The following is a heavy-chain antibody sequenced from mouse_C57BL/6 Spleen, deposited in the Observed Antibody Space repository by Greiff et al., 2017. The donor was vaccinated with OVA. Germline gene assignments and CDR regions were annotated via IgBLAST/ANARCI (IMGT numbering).Heavy chain of an antibody. V-gene: IGHV1-80*01. CDR1: GYAFSSYW. D-gene: IGHD1-1*01. CDR3: ARTYYYGSHYLDY. J-gene: IGHJ2*01. Sequence: VKLVESGAELVKPGASVKISCKASGYAFSSYWMNWVKQRPGKGLEWIGQIYPGDGDTNYNGKFKGKATLTADKSSSTAYMQLSSLTSEDSAVYFCARTYYYGSHYLDYWGQGTTLTVSS. CDR2: IYPGDGDT.